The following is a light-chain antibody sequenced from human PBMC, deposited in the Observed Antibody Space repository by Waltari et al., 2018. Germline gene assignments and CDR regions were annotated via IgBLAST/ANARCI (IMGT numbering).Light chain of an antibody. CDR3: QQVNSFPLT. Sequence: DIRMTQSPSSVSASVGDRVTITCRASQDIRNWVAWYQQKPGKAPNLLIYVESSLQSGVPSRFSGTGSGTDFTLTISSLQPEDFATYYCQQVNSFPLTFGGGTKVEIK. CDR1: QDIRNW. J-gene: IGKJ4*01. CDR2: VES. V-gene: IGKV1-12*01.